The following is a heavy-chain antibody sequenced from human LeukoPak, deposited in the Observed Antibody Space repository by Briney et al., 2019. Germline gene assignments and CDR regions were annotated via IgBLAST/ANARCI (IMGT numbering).Heavy chain of an antibody. CDR2: IYSGGST. V-gene: IGHV3-66*02. D-gene: IGHD3-3*01. CDR1: RFTVSSNY. Sequence: GGSLRLSCAASRFTVSSNYMSWVRQAPGKGLEWVSVIYSGGSTYYEEAVKGRFTIYRDNSKITLYFQMNSLRGEETAVYYCASSDRFLEWLVTRDDAFDIWGQGTMVTVSS. CDR3: ASSDRFLEWLVTRDDAFDI. J-gene: IGHJ3*02.